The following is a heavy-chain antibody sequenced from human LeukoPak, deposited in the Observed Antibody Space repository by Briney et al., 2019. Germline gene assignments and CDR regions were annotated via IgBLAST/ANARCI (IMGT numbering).Heavy chain of an antibody. CDR1: GFIFSTYS. Sequence: GGSLRLSCAASGFIFSTYSMNWVRQAPGKGLEWVSDISSSDSSIYYTDSVKGRFTISRDNAKSSLYLQMNSLRAEDTAVYYCVRASHIVVVTGIPQGYYYYMDVWGKGPRSPSP. CDR2: ISSSDSSI. V-gene: IGHV3-48*04. D-gene: IGHD2-21*02. CDR3: VRASHIVVVTGIPQGYYYYMDV. J-gene: IGHJ6*03.